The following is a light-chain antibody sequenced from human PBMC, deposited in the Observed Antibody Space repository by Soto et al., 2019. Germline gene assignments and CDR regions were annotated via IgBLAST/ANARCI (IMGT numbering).Light chain of an antibody. CDR1: NIGNKR. Sequence: SYELTQSPSVSVAPEKTATITCGGNNIGNKRVHWYRQKPGQAPVLLISYDRDRPSGIPERFSGSNSGNTATLTISRVEAGDEADYYCQVWDIMTDNYVFGSGTKLNVL. CDR2: YDR. J-gene: IGLJ1*01. V-gene: IGLV3-21*04. CDR3: QVWDIMTDNYV.